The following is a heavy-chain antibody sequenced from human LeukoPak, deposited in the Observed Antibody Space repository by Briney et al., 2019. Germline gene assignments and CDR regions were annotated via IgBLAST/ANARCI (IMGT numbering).Heavy chain of an antibody. Sequence: GSLRLSCAASGFTFSSYSMNWVRQAPGKGLEWVSSISSSSSYIYYADSVKGRFTISRDNAKNSLYLQMNSLRADDTAVYYCARLDASGLDYWGQGTLVTVSS. J-gene: IGHJ4*02. D-gene: IGHD6-19*01. CDR3: ARLDASGLDY. V-gene: IGHV3-21*01. CDR2: ISSSSSYI. CDR1: GFTFSSYS.